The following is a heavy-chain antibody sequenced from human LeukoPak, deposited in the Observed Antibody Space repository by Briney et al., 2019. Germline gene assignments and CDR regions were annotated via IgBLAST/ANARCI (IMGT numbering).Heavy chain of an antibody. J-gene: IGHJ4*02. Sequence: GASVKVSCKASGGTFSSYAISWVRQAPGQGLEWMGRIIPIFGTANYAQKFQGRVTITTDESTSTAYMELSSLRSGDTAVYYCASGYGDYVELSSYFDYWGQGTLVTVSS. CDR2: IIPIFGTA. V-gene: IGHV1-69*05. CDR3: ASGYGDYVELSSYFDY. D-gene: IGHD4-17*01. CDR1: GGTFSSYA.